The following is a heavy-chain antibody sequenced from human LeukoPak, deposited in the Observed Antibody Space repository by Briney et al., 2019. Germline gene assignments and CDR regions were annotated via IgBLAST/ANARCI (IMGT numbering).Heavy chain of an antibody. D-gene: IGHD1-1*01. CDR1: GYTLTQLS. CDR2: FDTEAGET. J-gene: IGHJ6*02. CDR3: ATVVRRTGTQLKYYYYYYGMDV. V-gene: IGHV1-24*01. Sequence: ASQKVSCTVSGYTLTQLSMRWVRQAPGKGREWMGGFDTEAGETHYAQKFQGRVTMTEDSSTVTAYMELSSLRSEDTAVYYGATVVRRTGTQLKYYYYYYGMDVWGQGTTVTVSS.